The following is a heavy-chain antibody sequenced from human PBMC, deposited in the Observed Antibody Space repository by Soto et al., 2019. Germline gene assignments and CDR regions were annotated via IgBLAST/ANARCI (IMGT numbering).Heavy chain of an antibody. J-gene: IGHJ6*02. Sequence: XETLSLSCSVSGASIRSYYWHWIRQPPGKGLEWIGYVYTSDYTRYSSSLKSRVTISVDTSKSQFYLRLNSVTAADTAVYYCASSAGNPADFFYYKGMDVWGQGTTVTVSS. CDR3: ASSAGNPADFFYYKGMDV. V-gene: IGHV4-4*08. CDR2: VYTSDYT. D-gene: IGHD3-10*01. CDR1: GASIRSYY.